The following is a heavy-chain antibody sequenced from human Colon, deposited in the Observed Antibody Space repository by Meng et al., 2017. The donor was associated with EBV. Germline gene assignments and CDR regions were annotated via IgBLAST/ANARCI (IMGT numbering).Heavy chain of an antibody. V-gene: IGHV4-4*02. CDR3: ARVGAYCGGDCYHPR. Sequence: HGQLQEAVPGLAKPSGTLSLTCAVSGGALSRRNWWSWVRQPPGKGLEWIGEIYHSGSTNYNPSLKSRVTISVDESKNQFSLRLSSVTAADTAVYYCARVGAYCGGDCYHPRWGQGTLVTVSS. CDR2: IYHSGST. D-gene: IGHD2-21*02. J-gene: IGHJ4*02. CDR1: GGALSRRNW.